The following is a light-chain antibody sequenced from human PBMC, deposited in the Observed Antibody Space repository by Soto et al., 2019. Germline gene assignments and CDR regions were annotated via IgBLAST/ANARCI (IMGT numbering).Light chain of an antibody. J-gene: IGKJ5*01. Sequence: EVGMTQSPATLSVSPGERATLSCRASESVSSNLAWYQQRPGQAPRLVIYGASTRATGIPARFSGGGSGTEFTLTISSLQSEDFAVYYCQQYTSWPPITFGQGTRLEIK. CDR2: GAS. V-gene: IGKV3-15*01. CDR1: ESVSSN. CDR3: QQYTSWPPIT.